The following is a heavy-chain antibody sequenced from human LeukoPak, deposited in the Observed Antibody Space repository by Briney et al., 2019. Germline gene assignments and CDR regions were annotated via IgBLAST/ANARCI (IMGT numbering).Heavy chain of an antibody. Sequence: GGSLRLSCAASGFTFSSYAMSWVRQAPGKGLEWVSAISGSGGSTYYADSVKGRFTISRDNSKSTLYLQMNSLRAEDTAVYYCAKEAFRYCSSTSCYRGDYWGQGTLVTVSS. D-gene: IGHD2-2*02. CDR3: AKEAFRYCSSTSCYRGDY. J-gene: IGHJ4*02. V-gene: IGHV3-23*01. CDR2: ISGSGGST. CDR1: GFTFSSYA.